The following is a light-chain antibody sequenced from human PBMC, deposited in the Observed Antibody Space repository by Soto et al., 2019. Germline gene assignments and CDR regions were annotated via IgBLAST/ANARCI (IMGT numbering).Light chain of an antibody. Sequence: IQLTQSPSSVSAFVGDRVTITCRASQPIDRWLAWYQQKPGKAPNVVIYGASNLQSGVPSRFSGFGSGTEFFLTTSSLQPEDFATYYCQQSSNFPYTFGQGTKLE. CDR1: QPIDRW. J-gene: IGKJ2*01. V-gene: IGKV1-12*01. CDR3: QQSSNFPYT. CDR2: GAS.